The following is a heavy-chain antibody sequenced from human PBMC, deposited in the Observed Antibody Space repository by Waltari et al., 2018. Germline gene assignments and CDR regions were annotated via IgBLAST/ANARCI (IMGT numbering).Heavy chain of an antibody. V-gene: IGHV3-7*03. CDR1: GFTFSSYW. CDR3: ARGPHSGWYNGYGYYYPMDV. J-gene: IGHJ6*02. D-gene: IGHD6-19*01. CDR2: IKQDGSEK. Sequence: EVQLVESGGGLVQPGGSLRLSCAASGFTFSSYWMSWVRQAPGKGLEWVANIKQDGSEKYYVDSGKGRFTISRDNAKNSLYLQMNSLKTEDTAVYYCARGPHSGWYNGYGYYYPMDVWGQGTTVTVSS.